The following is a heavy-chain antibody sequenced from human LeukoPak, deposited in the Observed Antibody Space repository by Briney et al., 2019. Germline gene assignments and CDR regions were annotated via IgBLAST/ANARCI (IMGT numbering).Heavy chain of an antibody. CDR1: GGSLSSSY. CDR3: ARVGVRSARPFDY. CDR2: VYYSEST. J-gene: IGHJ4*02. V-gene: IGHV4-59*01. Sequence: SETLSLTCSVSGGSLSSSYWSWIRQPPGKELEWIGYVYYSESTSYNPSLRSRVTISVDTSRNQFSLNLSSVTAADTAVYYCARVGVRSARPFDYWGQGTLVTVSS. D-gene: IGHD6-6*01.